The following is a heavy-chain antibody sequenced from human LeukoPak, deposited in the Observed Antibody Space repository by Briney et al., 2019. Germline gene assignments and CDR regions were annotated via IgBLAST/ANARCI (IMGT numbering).Heavy chain of an antibody. Sequence: GGSLRLSCAASGFTFSSYEMNWVRQAPGKGLEWVSYISSSGSTIYYADSVKGRFTISRDNSKNTLYLQMNSLRREDTAVYYCAKVIRDDILTGFDYWGQGTLVTVSS. CDR2: ISSSGSTI. CDR3: AKVIRDDILTGFDY. V-gene: IGHV3-48*03. D-gene: IGHD3-9*01. CDR1: GFTFSSYE. J-gene: IGHJ4*02.